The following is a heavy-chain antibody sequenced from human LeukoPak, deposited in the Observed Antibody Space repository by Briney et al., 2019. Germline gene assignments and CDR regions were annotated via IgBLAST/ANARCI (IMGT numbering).Heavy chain of an antibody. CDR1: GFTFSSYG. CDR3: ARGGRAITMVRGVEYYYYGMDV. J-gene: IGHJ6*02. CDR2: IWYDGSNK. D-gene: IGHD3-10*01. Sequence: PGGSLRLSCAASGFTFSSYGMHWVRQAPGKGLEWVAVIWYDGSNKYYADSVKGRFTISRDNSKNTLYLQMNSLRAEDTVVYYCARGGRAITMVRGVEYYYYGMDVWGQGTTVTVSS. V-gene: IGHV3-33*01.